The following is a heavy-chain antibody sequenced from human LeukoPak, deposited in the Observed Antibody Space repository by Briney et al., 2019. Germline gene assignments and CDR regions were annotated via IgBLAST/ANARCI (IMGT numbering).Heavy chain of an antibody. CDR1: GSTFSEFG. CDR3: ARIHSGFDPPCSYYGMDV. J-gene: IGHJ6*04. CDR2: TSYDGSKK. Sequence: PGRSLTLACVPSGSTFSEFGTHWDRQPAGKVREWVAVTSYDGSKKYYGDSVKGRFTNSRDNSKNTLYLQMNSLRAEDTAVYYCARIHSGFDPPCSYYGMDVWGRGTTVTVSS. D-gene: IGHD5-12*01. V-gene: IGHV3-30*03.